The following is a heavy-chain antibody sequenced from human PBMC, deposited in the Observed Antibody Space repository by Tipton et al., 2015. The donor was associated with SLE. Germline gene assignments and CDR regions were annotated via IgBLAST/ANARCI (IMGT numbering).Heavy chain of an antibody. Sequence: TLSLTCTVSGDSISSSSYYWGWFRQPAGKEPEWIGSIYYSGSTYYKSSLQSRVTISVDTSKNQFSLKLSSVTAADTAVYYCARNYSGHPPEYWGQGTLVTVSS. CDR1: GDSISSSSYY. CDR2: IYYSGST. J-gene: IGHJ4*02. CDR3: ARNYSGHPPEY. V-gene: IGHV4-39*01. D-gene: IGHD4-23*01.